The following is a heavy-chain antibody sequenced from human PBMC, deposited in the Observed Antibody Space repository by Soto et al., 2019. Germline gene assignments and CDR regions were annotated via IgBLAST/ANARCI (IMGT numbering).Heavy chain of an antibody. Sequence: DVQLVESGGGLVQPGRSLRLSCAASGFTFDDYAMHWVRQAPGKGLEWVSGIDWNSGTITYADSVKGRFTISRDNAKNSLYLQMDSLRTEDSALYYCAKARGYRYYYYYYMDVWGKGTTVTVSS. CDR1: GFTFDDYA. CDR3: AKARGYRYYYYYYMDV. CDR2: IDWNSGTI. J-gene: IGHJ6*03. D-gene: IGHD5-12*01. V-gene: IGHV3-9*01.